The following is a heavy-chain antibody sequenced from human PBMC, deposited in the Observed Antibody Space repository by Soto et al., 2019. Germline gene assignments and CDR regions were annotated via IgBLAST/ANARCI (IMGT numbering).Heavy chain of an antibody. Sequence: QVQLQESGPGLVKPSGTLSLSCTVSGGSITSSNYWSWVRQPPGKGLEWIGEIYHSGSTHYNPSLKSRVTISRDPSKNHFSLKLSSVPDADTAVYYCASDRTSTCGYSRRWFDPWGQGTLVSVSS. D-gene: IGHD5-18*01. CDR2: IYHSGST. V-gene: IGHV4-4*02. J-gene: IGHJ5*02. CDR3: ASDRTSTCGYSRRWFDP. CDR1: GGSITSSNY.